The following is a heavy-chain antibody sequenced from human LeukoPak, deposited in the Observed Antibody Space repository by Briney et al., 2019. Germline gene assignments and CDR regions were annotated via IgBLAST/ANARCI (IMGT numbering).Heavy chain of an antibody. CDR1: GYTFTSYG. CDR3: ARANTKWLARTYYFDY. V-gene: IGHV1-18*01. J-gene: IGHJ4*02. Sequence: ASVKVSCKASGYTFTSYGISWVRQAPGQGPEWMGWISAYNGNTNYAQKLQGRVTMTTDTSTSTAYMELRSLRSDDTAVYYCARANTKWLARTYYFDYWGQGTLVTVSS. CDR2: ISAYNGNT. D-gene: IGHD6-19*01.